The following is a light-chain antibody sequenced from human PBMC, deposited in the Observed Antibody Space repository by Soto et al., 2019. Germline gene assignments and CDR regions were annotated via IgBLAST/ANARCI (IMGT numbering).Light chain of an antibody. J-gene: IGKJ1*01. CDR3: QQYGSSPET. Sequence: EIVWTQSPGTLSLSPGERATLSCGASQSVSSAYLAWYQQKPGQAPRLLIYDVSSRVTGIPDRFSGSESGTDFNLTVSRLEPEDLAGYYCQQYGSSPETFGEGTKGEIK. CDR2: DVS. CDR1: QSVSSAY. V-gene: IGKV3-20*01.